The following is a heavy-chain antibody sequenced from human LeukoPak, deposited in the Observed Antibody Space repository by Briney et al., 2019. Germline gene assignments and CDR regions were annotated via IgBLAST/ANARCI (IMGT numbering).Heavy chain of an antibody. CDR2: INIDGSST. Sequence: GGSLRLSCAASGFTFSTYWMHWVRQAPGKGLVWVSRINIDGSSTRYADSVKGRFTISRDNAKNTLYLQMNSLRAEDTAVYLCGSGPTGFAWGQGTLVTVSS. CDR3: GSGPTGFA. V-gene: IGHV3-74*01. J-gene: IGHJ5*02. D-gene: IGHD1-14*01. CDR1: GFTFSTYW.